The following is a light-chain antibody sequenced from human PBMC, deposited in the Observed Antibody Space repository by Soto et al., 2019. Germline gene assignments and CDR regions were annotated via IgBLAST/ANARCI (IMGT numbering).Light chain of an antibody. V-gene: IGKV3-11*01. CDR3: QQRRDWPRT. Sequence: EIVLTQSPATLSLSPGERATLSCRASQSISSYLAWYQQKPGQAPRLLFYDASIRAGGIPARFSGSGSGTDFTLTISSLEPEDLAVYYCQQRRDWPRTFGRGTKLEI. J-gene: IGKJ2*01. CDR1: QSISSY. CDR2: DAS.